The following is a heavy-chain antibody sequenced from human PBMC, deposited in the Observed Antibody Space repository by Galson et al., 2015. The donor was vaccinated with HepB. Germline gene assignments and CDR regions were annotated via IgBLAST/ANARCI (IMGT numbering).Heavy chain of an antibody. CDR1: GYTFSGYY. J-gene: IGHJ4*02. D-gene: IGHD4-11*01. CDR3: ARESKTTAAIIFDF. V-gene: IGHV1-2*06. Sequence: SVKVSCKASGYTFSGYYIHWVRQAPGQGLEWMGRINPDSGGAEFAQKFQGRATMTRDTSITTAYMELIRLTSDDTAVYFCARESKTTAAIIFDFWGQGTLVTVSS. CDR2: INPDSGGA.